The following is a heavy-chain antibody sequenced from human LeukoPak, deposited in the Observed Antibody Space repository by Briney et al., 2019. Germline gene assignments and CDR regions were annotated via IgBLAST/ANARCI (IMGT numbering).Heavy chain of an antibody. Sequence: GASVKVSCKASGYTFTGYYMHWGRQAPGQGLEWMGWINPNSGGTNYAQKFQGRVTMTRDTSISTAYMELSRLRSDDTAVYHCARAPGVWFGELLEVAYWGQGTLVTVSS. CDR2: INPNSGGT. D-gene: IGHD3-10*01. CDR3: ARAPGVWFGELLEVAY. CDR1: GYTFTGYY. J-gene: IGHJ4*02. V-gene: IGHV1-2*02.